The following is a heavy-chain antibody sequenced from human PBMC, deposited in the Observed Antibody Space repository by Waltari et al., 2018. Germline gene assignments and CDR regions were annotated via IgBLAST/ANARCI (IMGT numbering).Heavy chain of an antibody. J-gene: IGHJ3*02. CDR1: GGSISSGGYY. Sequence: QVQLQESGPGLVQPSQTLSLTCTVSGGSISSGGYYWSWIRQHPGKGLEWIGYIYYSGSTYYNPSLKSRVTISVDTSKNQFSLKLSSVTAADTAVYYCARDTLTGGSGSYFAFDIWGQGTMVTVSS. CDR3: ARDTLTGGSGSYFAFDI. CDR2: IYYSGST. D-gene: IGHD3-10*01. V-gene: IGHV4-31*03.